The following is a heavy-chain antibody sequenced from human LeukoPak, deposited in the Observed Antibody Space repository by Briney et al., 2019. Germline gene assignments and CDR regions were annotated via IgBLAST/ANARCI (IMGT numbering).Heavy chain of an antibody. CDR2: IYYSGST. J-gene: IGHJ5*02. CDR3: ARDVQGTYCDSTNCYNWFDP. CDR1: GGSISSSSYY. V-gene: IGHV4-39*07. Sequence: PSETLSLTCTVSGGSISSSSYYWGWIRQPPGKGLEWIGSIYYSGSTYYNPSLRSRVTMSVDTSKNHFSLKLRSVTAADTAVYYCARDVQGTYCDSTNCYNWFDPWGQGTLVTVSS. D-gene: IGHD2/OR15-2a*01.